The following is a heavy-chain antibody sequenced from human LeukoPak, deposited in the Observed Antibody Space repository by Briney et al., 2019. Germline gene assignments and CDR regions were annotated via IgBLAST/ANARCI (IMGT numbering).Heavy chain of an antibody. CDR3: ASEPTAVTPHYYYYYGMDV. CDR1: GGTFSSYA. Sequence: SVKVSCKASGGTFSSYAISWVRQAPGQGFEWMGRIIPIFGIANYAQKFQGRVTITADKSTSTAYMELSSLRSEDTAVYYCASEPTAVTPHYYYYYGMDVWGQGTTVTVSS. J-gene: IGHJ6*02. CDR2: IIPIFGIA. V-gene: IGHV1-69*04. D-gene: IGHD4-23*01.